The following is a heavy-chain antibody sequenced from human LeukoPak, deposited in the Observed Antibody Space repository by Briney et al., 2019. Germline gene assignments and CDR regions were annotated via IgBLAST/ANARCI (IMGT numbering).Heavy chain of an antibody. CDR3: ARDLHREGMGI. D-gene: IGHD3-10*01. J-gene: IGHJ3*02. CDR2: ISSSGSTI. Sequence: GGSLRLSCAASGFTFSSYEMNWVRQAPGKGLEWVSYISSSGSTIYYADSVKGRFTISRDKAKHSLYLQLSSLRAEDTAVYYCARDLHREGMGIWGQGTMVTVSS. CDR1: GFTFSSYE. V-gene: IGHV3-48*03.